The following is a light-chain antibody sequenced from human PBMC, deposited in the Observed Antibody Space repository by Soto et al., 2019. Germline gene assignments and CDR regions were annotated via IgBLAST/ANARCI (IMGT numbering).Light chain of an antibody. Sequence: QPVLTQPPSASGSPGQSVTISCTGTSSDVGGYNYVSWYQQHPGKAPKLMIYEVTKRPSGVPDRFSGSKSGNTASLTVSGLQAEDEADYYCNSFAGSNNLGLFGGGTKLTVL. J-gene: IGLJ2*01. V-gene: IGLV2-8*01. CDR2: EVT. CDR3: NSFAGSNNLGL. CDR1: SSDVGGYNY.